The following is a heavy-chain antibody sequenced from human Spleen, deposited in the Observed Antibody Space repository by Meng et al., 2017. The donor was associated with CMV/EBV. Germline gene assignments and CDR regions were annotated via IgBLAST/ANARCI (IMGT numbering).Heavy chain of an antibody. CDR1: GFTFDDYG. D-gene: IGHD3-3*01. J-gene: IGHJ4*02. Sequence: GESLKISCAASGFTFDDYGMSWVRQFPGKGLEWVSCIDSSSSYEYYADPVKGRFTISRDNAKNSLYLQMNSLRADDTAVYYCTRAPIFGVAYYFDFWGQGKLVTVSS. CDR3: TRAPIFGVAYYFDF. V-gene: IGHV3-21*01. CDR2: IDSSSSYE.